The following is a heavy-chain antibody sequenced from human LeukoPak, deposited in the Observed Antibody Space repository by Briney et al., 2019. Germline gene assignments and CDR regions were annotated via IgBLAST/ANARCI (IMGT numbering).Heavy chain of an antibody. CDR3: TKDLALYTGPYSGSFYSPIDC. J-gene: IGHJ4*02. Sequence: GGSLRLSCAASGFTFSNYAMSWGRQAPGKGLEWVSSISGSGDNTYYADFVTGRFTISRDNFKNTLYVQMNSLKAEDTAVYYCTKDLALYTGPYSGSFYSPIDCWGQGTLVTVSS. CDR2: ISGSGDNT. V-gene: IGHV3-23*01. CDR1: GFTFSNYA. D-gene: IGHD1-26*01.